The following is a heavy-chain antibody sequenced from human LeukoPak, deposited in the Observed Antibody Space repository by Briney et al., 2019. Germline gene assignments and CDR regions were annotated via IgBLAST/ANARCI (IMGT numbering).Heavy chain of an antibody. CDR3: ARDPNGNYVGAFDFRR. J-gene: IGHJ1*01. CDR1: GFTFSNYG. CDR2: ISGPAP. Sequence: LSCAASGFTFSNYGLTWVRQAPGRGLEWVSSISGPAPYSAPSLHRRFSISTDNYHNPLYLQINSLRADDTAVYYCARDPNGNYVGAFDFRRSGQGTLVTVSS. V-gene: IGHV3-23*01. D-gene: IGHD4-17*01.